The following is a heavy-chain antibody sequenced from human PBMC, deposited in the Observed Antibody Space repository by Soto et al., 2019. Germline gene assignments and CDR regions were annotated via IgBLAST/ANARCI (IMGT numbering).Heavy chain of an antibody. D-gene: IGHD3-3*01. CDR1: GGTFSSYA. V-gene: IGHV1-69*13. CDR2: IIPIFGTA. CDR3: ARTILRFLEWSQTFDP. J-gene: IGHJ5*02. Sequence: SVKVSCKASGGTFSSYAISWVRQAPGQGLEWMGGIIPIFGTANYAQKFQGRVTITADESTSTAYVELSSLRSEDTAVYYCARTILRFLEWSQTFDPWGQGTLVTVSS.